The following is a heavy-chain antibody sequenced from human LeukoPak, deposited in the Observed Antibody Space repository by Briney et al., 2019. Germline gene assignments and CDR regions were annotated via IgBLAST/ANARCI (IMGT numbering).Heavy chain of an antibody. CDR3: ARRYFDWSTFDY. D-gene: IGHD3-9*01. V-gene: IGHV4-59*08. CDR1: GGSISGYY. J-gene: IGHJ4*01. CDR2: IFYGGST. Sequence: PSETLSLTCTVSGGSISGYYWSWIRQPPGKGLECIGYIFYGGSTNYNPSLKSRVTISVDTSKNQFSLKLSFVTAADTAVYYCARRYFDWSTFDYWGQGTLVTVSS.